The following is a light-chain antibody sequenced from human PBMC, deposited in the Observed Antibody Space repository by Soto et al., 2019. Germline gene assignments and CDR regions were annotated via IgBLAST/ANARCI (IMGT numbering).Light chain of an antibody. V-gene: IGKV3-20*01. CDR1: QTVRNNY. CDR3: QQFSSYPLT. J-gene: IGKJ4*01. CDR2: DAY. Sequence: EFVLTQSPGTLSLSPGERATLSCRASQTVRNNYLAWYQQKPGQAHRLLIYDAYSRATGIPDRFSGGGSGTDFTLTISRLEPEDFAVYYCQQFSSYPLTFGGGTKVDIK.